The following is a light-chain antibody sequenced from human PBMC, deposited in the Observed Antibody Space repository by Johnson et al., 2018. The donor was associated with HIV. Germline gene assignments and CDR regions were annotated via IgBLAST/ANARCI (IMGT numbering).Light chain of an antibody. CDR3: GTWDSSLSAYV. Sequence: QSVLTQPPSVYAAPGQKVTISCSGSSSNIGNNYVSWYQQLPGTAPKLLIYDNNKRPSGITDRFSGSKSGTSATLGITGLQTGDEADYYCGTWDSSLSAYVFGTGTKVTVL. CDR1: SSNIGNNY. CDR2: DNN. J-gene: IGLJ1*01. V-gene: IGLV1-51*01.